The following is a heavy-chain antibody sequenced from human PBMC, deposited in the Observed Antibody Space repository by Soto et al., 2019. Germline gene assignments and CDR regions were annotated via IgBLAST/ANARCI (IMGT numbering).Heavy chain of an antibody. CDR3: SKDSSSGWYGDYCSGMDV. D-gene: IGHD6-19*01. Sequence: EVQLVESGGGLVQPGRSLRLSCAASGFTFDDYSMHWVRQAPGKGLAWVSCISWNSGSIGYADSVKGRFTISRDNAKNSLYLQMNSLRAADTALYYCSKDSSSGWYGDYCSGMDVWGKGTTVTVSS. CDR2: ISWNSGSI. J-gene: IGHJ6*04. V-gene: IGHV3-9*01. CDR1: GFTFDDYS.